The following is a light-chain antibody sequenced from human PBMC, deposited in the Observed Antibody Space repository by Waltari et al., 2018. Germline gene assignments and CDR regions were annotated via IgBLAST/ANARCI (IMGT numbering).Light chain of an antibody. CDR2: WAS. CDR3: QQYYTNSYT. Sequence: DIVMTQSPDSLPVSLGERATINCKSSQSVLYSSNNQNYLAWYQQKPGQPPKLLIYWASTRESGVPDRFSGSGSGTDFTLTISSLQAEDVAVYYCQQYYTNSYTFGQGTKLEIK. CDR1: QSVLYSSNNQNY. J-gene: IGKJ2*01. V-gene: IGKV4-1*01.